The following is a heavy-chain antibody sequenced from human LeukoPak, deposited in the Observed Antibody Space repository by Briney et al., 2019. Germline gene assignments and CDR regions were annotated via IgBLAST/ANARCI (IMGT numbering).Heavy chain of an antibody. CDR3: ARSYSSSPLGY. Sequence: PGGSLRLSCAASGFIVSSNHMNWVRQAPGKGLEWVSVIYSGGKTFYADSVKGRFTISRDNSENTLYLQMNSLRAEDTAGYDCARSYSSSPLGYWGQGTLVTVSS. J-gene: IGHJ4*02. CDR1: GFIVSSNH. V-gene: IGHV3-53*01. CDR2: IYSGGKT. D-gene: IGHD6-13*01.